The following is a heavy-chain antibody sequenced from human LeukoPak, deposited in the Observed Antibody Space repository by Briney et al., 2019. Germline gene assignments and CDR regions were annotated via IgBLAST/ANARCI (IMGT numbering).Heavy chain of an antibody. D-gene: IGHD2-15*01. CDR2: INHSGST. J-gene: IGHJ4*02. CDR1: GGSFSGYY. Sequence: SETLSLTCAVYGGSFSGYYWSWIRQPPGKGLEWIGEINHSGSTNYNPSLKSRVTISVDTSKNQFSLKLSSVTAADTAVYYCARSRGGCYCSGGSCYSDYWGQGTLVTVSS. CDR3: ARSRGGCYCSGGSCYSDY. V-gene: IGHV4-34*01.